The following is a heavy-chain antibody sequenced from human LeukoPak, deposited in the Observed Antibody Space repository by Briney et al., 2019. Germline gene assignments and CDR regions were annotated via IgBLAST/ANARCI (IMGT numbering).Heavy chain of an antibody. CDR3: ARDEDGGTDY. Sequence: KTGGSLRLSCAASGFTFSSYSRNWVRQAPGKGLEWVSSISSSSSYIYYADSVKGRFTISKDNAKNSLYLQMNSLRAEDTAVYYCARDEDGGTDYWGQGTLVTVSS. CDR1: GFTFSSYS. D-gene: IGHD4-23*01. J-gene: IGHJ4*02. CDR2: ISSSSSYI. V-gene: IGHV3-21*01.